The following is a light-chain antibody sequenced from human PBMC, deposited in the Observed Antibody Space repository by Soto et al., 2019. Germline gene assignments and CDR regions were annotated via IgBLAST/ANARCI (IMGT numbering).Light chain of an antibody. V-gene: IGKV1-5*01. CDR2: DVS. CDR3: QQYNSYS. Sequence: IQMTESPSTLSASVGDRVTITCRASQTISTWLAWYQQKPGKAPKLLIYDVSTLESGVPSRFSGSGSGTEFTLTISSLQPDDFATYYCQQYNSYSFGQGTKVDIK. J-gene: IGKJ1*01. CDR1: QTISTW.